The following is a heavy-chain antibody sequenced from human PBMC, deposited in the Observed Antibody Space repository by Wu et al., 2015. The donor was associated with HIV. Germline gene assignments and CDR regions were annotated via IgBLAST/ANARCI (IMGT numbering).Heavy chain of an antibody. D-gene: IGHD3-10*01. CDR1: YILTSYP. CDR3: ARVQFDPRYYTYFDL. J-gene: IGHJ5*01. Sequence: QVQLVQSGPEAKRPGASVNVSCKASYILTSYPIGWVRQAPGQRLEWMGWMNPRNGYIKPAQRFQDRITMSTNNSAHTAYMELRSLTSDDTAIYFCARVQFDPRYYTYFDLWGQGTLVTVSS. CDR2: MNPRNGYI. V-gene: IGHV1-18*01.